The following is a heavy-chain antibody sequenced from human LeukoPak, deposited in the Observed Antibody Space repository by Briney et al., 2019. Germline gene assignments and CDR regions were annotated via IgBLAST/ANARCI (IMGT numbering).Heavy chain of an antibody. CDR3: ARDCSGGTCYLGVVDY. D-gene: IGHD2-15*01. CDR1: GGSIDSYH. V-gene: IGHV4-4*07. Sequence: SETLSLTCTVSGGSIDSYHWSWIRHPAGRGLEWIGRIYTSGSTNHNPSLKSRVTMSVDTSKNQFSLKLSSVTAADAAVYYCARDCSGGTCYLGVVDYWGQGILVTVSS. J-gene: IGHJ4*02. CDR2: IYTSGST.